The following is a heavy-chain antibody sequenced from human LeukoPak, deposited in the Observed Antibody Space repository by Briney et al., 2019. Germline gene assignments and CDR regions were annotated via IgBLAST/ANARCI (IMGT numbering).Heavy chain of an antibody. CDR3: ARHLSSSFDP. V-gene: IGHV4-34*01. CDR2: INHSGST. J-gene: IGHJ5*02. CDR1: GGSFSGYY. Sequence: PSETLSLTCAVYGGSFSGYYWSWIRQPPGKGLEWIGEINHSGSTNYNPSLKSRVTISVDTSKNQFSLKLSSVTAADTAVYYCARHLSSSFDPWGQGTLVTVSS. D-gene: IGHD6-6*01.